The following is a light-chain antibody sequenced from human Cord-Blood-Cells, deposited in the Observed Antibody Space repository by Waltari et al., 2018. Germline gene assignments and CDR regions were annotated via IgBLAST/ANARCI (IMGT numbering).Light chain of an antibody. Sequence: EIVLTQSPGTLSLSPGERATLSCRASQRVSSSYLAWYQQQTGQAPRLLIYGASSRATGIPDRFSGSGSGTDFTLTISRLEPEDFAVYYCQQYGSSPPITFGQGTRLEIK. CDR2: GAS. J-gene: IGKJ5*01. V-gene: IGKV3-20*01. CDR1: QRVSSSY. CDR3: QQYGSSPPIT.